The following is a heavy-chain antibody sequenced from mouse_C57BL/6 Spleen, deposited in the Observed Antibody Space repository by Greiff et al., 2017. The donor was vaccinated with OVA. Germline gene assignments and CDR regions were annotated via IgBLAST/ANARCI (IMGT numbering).Heavy chain of an antibody. J-gene: IGHJ4*01. Sequence: VKLVESGPGLVQPSQSLSITCTVSGFSFTSYGVNWVRQSPGKGLEWLGVIWSGGSTDYNAAFISRLSISKDNSKSQVFFKMNSLQADDTAIYYCARNGITTLYYYAMDYWGQGTSVTVSS. CDR1: GFSFTSYG. V-gene: IGHV2-2*01. CDR3: ARNGITTLYYYAMDY. D-gene: IGHD1-3*01. CDR2: IWSGGST.